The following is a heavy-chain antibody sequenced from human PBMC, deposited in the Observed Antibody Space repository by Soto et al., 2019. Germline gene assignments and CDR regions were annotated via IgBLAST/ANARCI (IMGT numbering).Heavy chain of an antibody. J-gene: IGHJ4*02. CDR1: GYMFTSCY. CDR2: INPFDGSR. D-gene: IGHD3-10*01. CDR3: SRVDPGETSPFDH. V-gene: IGHV1-46*03. Sequence: GVSAKACSEASGYMFTSCYIQSLCHAPGQGLEWMGWINPFDGSRMFAQSFQGRVTMTRDTSTSTVYMEVSGLRSEDTAVYYCSRVDPGETSPFDHWGQGTLVTVSS.